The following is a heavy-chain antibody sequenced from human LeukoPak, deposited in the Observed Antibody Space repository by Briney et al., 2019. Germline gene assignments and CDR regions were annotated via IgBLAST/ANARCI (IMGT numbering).Heavy chain of an antibody. Sequence: GGSLRLSCAASGFPFSNYAMSWVRQAPGGGLEWVSVLNARATSPHYADSVKGRFTISRDNPKNTLYLQMDRLRAEDTAVYYCVKEAWFGELALDRWGQGTLVTVSS. D-gene: IGHD3-10*01. V-gene: IGHV3-23*01. J-gene: IGHJ5*02. CDR2: LNARATSP. CDR3: VKEAWFGELALDR. CDR1: GFPFSNYA.